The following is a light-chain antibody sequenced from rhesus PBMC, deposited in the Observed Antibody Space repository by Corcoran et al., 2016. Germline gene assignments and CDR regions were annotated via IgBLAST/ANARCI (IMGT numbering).Light chain of an antibody. Sequence: DIQMTQSPSSLSASVGDRVTITCRASENVNNYLNWYQQKLGKAPKFLIYKASPLQSGVPSRFSGSGSGTDYTFTISSLRPEDVATYYCQNGYGTPLTFSGGTKVEL. V-gene: IGKV1-74*01. CDR2: KAS. CDR1: ENVNNY. J-gene: IGKJ4*01. CDR3: QNGYGTPLT.